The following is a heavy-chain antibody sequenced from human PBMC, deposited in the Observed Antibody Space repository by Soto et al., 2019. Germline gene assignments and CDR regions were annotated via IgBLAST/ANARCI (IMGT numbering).Heavy chain of an antibody. V-gene: IGHV1-69*12. J-gene: IGHJ6*02. Sequence: QVQLVQSGAEVKKPGSSVKVSCKACGGTFSSYAISWVRQAPGQGLEWMGGIIPIFGTANYAQKFQGRVTVAADESTSTAYMELSRLRTEDTAVYYCARSGEMRDGYNSGGYGMDVWGQGTTVTVSS. D-gene: IGHD5-12*01. CDR3: ARSGEMRDGYNSGGYGMDV. CDR2: IIPIFGTA. CDR1: GGTFSSYA.